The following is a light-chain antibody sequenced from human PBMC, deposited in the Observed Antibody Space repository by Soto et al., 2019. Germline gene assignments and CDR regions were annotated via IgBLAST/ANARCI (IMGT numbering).Light chain of an antibody. CDR2: DVS. J-gene: IGLJ1*01. CDR3: SSYTSSSLYV. V-gene: IGLV2-14*01. Sequence: QSALTQPASVSGSPGQSITISCTGNSSDVGGYNYVSWYQQHPGKAPKLMIYDVSNRPSGVSNRFSGYKSGNTASLTISWLQAEYEADYYCSSYTSSSLYVFGTGTKLTVL. CDR1: SSDVGGYNY.